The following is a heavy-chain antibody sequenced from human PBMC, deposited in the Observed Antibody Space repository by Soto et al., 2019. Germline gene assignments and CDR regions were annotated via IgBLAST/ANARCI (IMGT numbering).Heavy chain of an antibody. CDR3: AKEYYYDPSGPYSDLYFDS. J-gene: IGHJ4*02. CDR1: GFSFSSYA. D-gene: IGHD3-22*01. V-gene: IGHV3-23*01. Sequence: EVQLLESGGGLTQPGGSLSLACAASGFSFSSYAMSWVRQAPSQGLEWVSSITTRGGRTYYADSVRGRFTISRDNFANALYLEMNSLRAEDTAIYYCAKEYYYDPSGPYSDLYFDSWGQGTLVTVSS. CDR2: ITTRGGRT.